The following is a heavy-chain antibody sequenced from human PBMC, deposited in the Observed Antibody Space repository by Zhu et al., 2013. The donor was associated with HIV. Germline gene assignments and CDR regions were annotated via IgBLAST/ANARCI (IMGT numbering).Heavy chain of an antibody. J-gene: IGHJ6*02. CDR3: ARGDPGYSSSWYRPRYYYYGMDV. V-gene: IGHV1-8*01. D-gene: IGHD6-13*01. Sequence: QVQLVQSGAEVKKPGASVKVSCKASGYTFTSYDINWVRQATGQGLEWMGWMNPNSGNTGYAQKFQGRVTMTRNTSISTAYMELSSLRSEDTAVYYCARGDPGYSSSWYRPRYYYYGMDVWGQGTTVTVSS. CDR2: MNPNSGNT. CDR1: GYTFTSYD.